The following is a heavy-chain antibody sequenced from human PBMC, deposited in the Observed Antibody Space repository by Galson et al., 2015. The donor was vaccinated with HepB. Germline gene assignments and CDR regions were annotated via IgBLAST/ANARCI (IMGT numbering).Heavy chain of an antibody. CDR3: ARWPNHKYCSSTSCYSAFDI. J-gene: IGHJ3*02. V-gene: IGHV3-11*01. D-gene: IGHD2-2*02. CDR1: GFTFSDYY. Sequence: SLRLSCAASGFTFSDYYMSWIRQAPGKGLEWVSYISSSGSTIYYADSVRGRFTISRDNAKNSLYLQMNSLRAEDTAVYYCARWPNHKYCSSTSCYSAFDIWGQGTMVTVSS. CDR2: ISSSGSTI.